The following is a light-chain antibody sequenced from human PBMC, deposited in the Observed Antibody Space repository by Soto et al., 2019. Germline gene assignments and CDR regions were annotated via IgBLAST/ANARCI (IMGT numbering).Light chain of an antibody. CDR2: VAT. CDR1: QSVRSDY. J-gene: IGKJ1*01. CDR3: QQYGSSPRT. V-gene: IGKV3-20*01. Sequence: EIVWTQSPGTLALSPGERAPLSCRARQSVRSDYLAWYQQKPGQAPRLHIYVATTRATGIPDRFTGSWSWTVFTLTISRLEPEDFAVYYCQQYGSSPRTFGQGTKVDIK.